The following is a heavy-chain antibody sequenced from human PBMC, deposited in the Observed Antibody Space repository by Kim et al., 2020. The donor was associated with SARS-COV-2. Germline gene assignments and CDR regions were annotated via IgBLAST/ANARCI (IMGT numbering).Heavy chain of an antibody. V-gene: IGHV3-9*01. CDR1: GFTFDDYA. J-gene: IGHJ4*02. D-gene: IGHD5-18*01. CDR2: ISWNSGSI. Sequence: GGSLRLSCAASGFTFDDYAMHWVRQAPGKGLEWVSGISWNSGSIGYADSVKGRFTISRDNAKNSLYLQMNSLRAEDTALYYCASSGYSYGDIDYWGQGTLVTVSS. CDR3: ASSGYSYGDIDY.